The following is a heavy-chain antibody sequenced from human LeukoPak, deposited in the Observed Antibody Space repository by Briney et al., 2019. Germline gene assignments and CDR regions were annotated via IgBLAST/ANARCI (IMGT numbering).Heavy chain of an antibody. CDR2: ISSYNGDT. CDR3: PRAPPGEAAGPEDDY. V-gene: IGHV1-18*01. J-gene: IGHJ4*02. CDR1: GYTFTSYG. Sequence: ASVKVSCKASGYTFTSYGISWVRQAPGQGLEWMGWISSYNGDTSYAQKLRGRVTMTTDTATTTAYMELRSLGSDATAVYYCPRAPPGEAAGPEDDYWGQGNLVIVSS. D-gene: IGHD6-13*01.